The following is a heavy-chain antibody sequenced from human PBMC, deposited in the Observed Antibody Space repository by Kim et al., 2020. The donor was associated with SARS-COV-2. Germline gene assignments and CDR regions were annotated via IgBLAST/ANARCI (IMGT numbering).Heavy chain of an antibody. V-gene: IGHV3-23*01. Sequence: GGSLRLSCAASGFTFSSYTMSWVRQAPGKGLEWVSTIGGSGDKTYYADSVKGRFTISRDNSQNTLYLQVNSLRAEDTAVYYCAKDLRYWSHWGQGTLVTVSS. CDR3: AKDLRYWSH. D-gene: IGHD2-15*01. CDR2: IGGSGDKT. J-gene: IGHJ4*02. CDR1: GFTFSSYT.